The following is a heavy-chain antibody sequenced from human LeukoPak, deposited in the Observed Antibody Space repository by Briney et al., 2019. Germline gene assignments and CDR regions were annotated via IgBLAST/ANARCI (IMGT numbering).Heavy chain of an antibody. CDR1: GGSICSYY. Sequence: SETLSLTCTVFGGSICSYYWSWIRQTAGKGLEWIGRIYNTGSTDYSPSLRSRVTISVDTSKNQFSLKLSSVTAADTAVYYCASRVNTAMVTTPFDYWGQGTLVTVSS. CDR2: IYNTGST. V-gene: IGHV4-4*07. J-gene: IGHJ4*02. D-gene: IGHD5-18*01. CDR3: ASRVNTAMVTTPFDY.